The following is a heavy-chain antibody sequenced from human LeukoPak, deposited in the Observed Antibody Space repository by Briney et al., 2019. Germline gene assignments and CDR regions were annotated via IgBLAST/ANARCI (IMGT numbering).Heavy chain of an antibody. CDR1: DGSITSSTYY. J-gene: IGHJ4*02. V-gene: IGHV4-39*01. Sequence: SETLSLTCTASDGSITSSTYYWGWIRQPPGKGLEWIGSIYYSGSTYYNPSLKSRVTISVDTSKNQFSLKLSSVTAADTAVYYCARRTTYVGWLPSESPSCFDYWGQGTLVTVSS. D-gene: IGHD5-12*01. CDR3: ARRTTYVGWLPSESPSCFDY. CDR2: IYYSGST.